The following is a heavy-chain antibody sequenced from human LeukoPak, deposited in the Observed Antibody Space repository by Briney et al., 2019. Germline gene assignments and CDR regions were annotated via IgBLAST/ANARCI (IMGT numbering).Heavy chain of an antibody. V-gene: IGHV4-59*01. CDR2: IYYSGST. CDR3: ARWSGDYVFDY. D-gene: IGHD2-21*02. J-gene: IGHJ4*02. CDR1: GGSISSYY. Sequence: SETLSLTCTVSGGSISSYYWSWIRQPPGKGLEWIGYIYYSGSTNYNPSLESRVTISVDTSKNQFSLKLSSVTAADTAVYYCARWSGDYVFDYWGQGTLVTVSS.